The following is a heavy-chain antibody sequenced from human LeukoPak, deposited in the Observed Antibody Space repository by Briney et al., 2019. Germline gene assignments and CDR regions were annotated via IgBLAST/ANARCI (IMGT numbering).Heavy chain of an antibody. J-gene: IGHJ5*02. Sequence: GGSLRLSCAASGFTYSHYGMHWVRQAPGKGLEWVAVMWSDGNNKNYADSVKGRFTVSRDTSTSTLYLHMNSLRTEDTAVYFCARDLDTNSRFSWLDPWGQGTLVTVSS. CDR3: ARDLDTNSRFSWLDP. D-gene: IGHD6-13*01. V-gene: IGHV3-30*05. CDR1: GFTYSHYG. CDR2: MWSDGNNK.